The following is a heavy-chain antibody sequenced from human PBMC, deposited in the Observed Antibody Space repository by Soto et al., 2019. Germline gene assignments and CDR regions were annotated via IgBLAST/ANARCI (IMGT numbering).Heavy chain of an antibody. J-gene: IGHJ4*02. D-gene: IGHD6-13*01. CDR1: GFTFSSYS. CDR3: AREPQYGSKWSYGHVGY. CDR2: VNSSSSYI. V-gene: IGHV3-21*01. Sequence: EVQLVESGGGLVKPGGSLRLSCAASGFTFSSYSMNWVRQAPGKGLVWVSSVNSSSSYIDYADSVESRFTISSNNAKNSLYLQMISLRTEDTAVYYGAREPQYGSKWSYGHVGYWGQGTLVTVSA.